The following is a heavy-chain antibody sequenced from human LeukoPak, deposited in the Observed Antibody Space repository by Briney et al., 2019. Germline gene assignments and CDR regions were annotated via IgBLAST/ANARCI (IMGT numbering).Heavy chain of an antibody. V-gene: IGHV3-30*02. CDR1: GFTFSSYG. J-gene: IGHJ4*02. Sequence: PGGSLRLSCAASGFTFSSYGMSWVRQAPGKGLDWVAFIRHDGNKKLYADSVKGRFTISRDNSKNTLYLYVNSLRPDDSAVYYCVKDNPLDYWGQGTLVIVSS. CDR3: VKDNPLDY. CDR2: IRHDGNKK.